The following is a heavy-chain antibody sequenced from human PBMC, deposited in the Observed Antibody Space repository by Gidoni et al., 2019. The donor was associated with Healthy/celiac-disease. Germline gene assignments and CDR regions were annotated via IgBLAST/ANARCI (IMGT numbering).Heavy chain of an antibody. Sequence: QVQLQQWGAGLLQPSETLSLTCAVYGGSFSGYYWSWIRQPPGKGLEWIGEINHSGSTNYNPALKSRVTISVDTSKNQFSLKLSSVTAADTAVYYCARGWVWFGSVSDYWGQGTLVTVSS. CDR1: GGSFSGYY. D-gene: IGHD3-10*01. CDR2: INHSGST. CDR3: ARGWVWFGSVSDY. J-gene: IGHJ4*02. V-gene: IGHV4-34*01.